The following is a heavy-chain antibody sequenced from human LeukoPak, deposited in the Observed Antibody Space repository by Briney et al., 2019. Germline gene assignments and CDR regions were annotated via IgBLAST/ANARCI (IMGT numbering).Heavy chain of an antibody. J-gene: IGHJ4*02. D-gene: IGHD3-9*01. V-gene: IGHV3-21*01. CDR3: ARETYDILTGYYNLDY. Sequence: PGGSLRLSCAASGFTFSSYSMNWVRQAPGEGLEWGSSISSSSSYIYYADSVKGRFTISRDNAKNSLYLQMNSLRAEDTAVYYCARETYDILTGYYNLDYWGQGTLVTVSS. CDR2: ISSSSSYI. CDR1: GFTFSSYS.